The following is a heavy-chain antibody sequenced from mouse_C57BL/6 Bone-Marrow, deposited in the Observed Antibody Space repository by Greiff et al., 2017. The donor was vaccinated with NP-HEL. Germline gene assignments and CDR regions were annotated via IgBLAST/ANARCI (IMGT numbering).Heavy chain of an antibody. CDR1: GYTFTSYG. Sequence: LQESGAELARPGASVKLSCKASGYTFTSYGISWVKQRTGQGFEWIGEIYPRSGNTYYNEKFKGKATLTADKSSSTAYMELRSLTSEDSAVYFCASWPTMGYWGQGTTLTVSS. CDR3: ASWPTMGY. D-gene: IGHD2-10*01. CDR2: IYPRSGNT. J-gene: IGHJ2*01. V-gene: IGHV1-81*01.